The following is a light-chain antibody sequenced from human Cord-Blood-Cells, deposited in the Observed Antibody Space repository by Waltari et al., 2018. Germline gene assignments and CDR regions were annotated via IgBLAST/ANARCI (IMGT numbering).Light chain of an antibody. CDR3: QQRSNWPRLT. CDR1: QSVSSY. Sequence: EIVLTQSPATLSLSPGERATLSCRASQSVSSYFAWYQQKPGQAPRLLIYDASNRATGIPARFSGSRCGTDFTLTISSLEPEDVAVYYCQQRSNWPRLTFGGGTKVEIK. CDR2: DAS. J-gene: IGKJ4*01. V-gene: IGKV3-11*01.